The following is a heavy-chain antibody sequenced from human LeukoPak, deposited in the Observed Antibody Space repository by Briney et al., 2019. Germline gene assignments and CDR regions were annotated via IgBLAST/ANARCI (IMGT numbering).Heavy chain of an antibody. CDR3: ARVLSFIAVAGRGAFDY. CDR1: GGSISSYY. D-gene: IGHD6-19*01. J-gene: IGHJ4*02. CDR2: IYYSGST. Sequence: SETLSLTCTVSGGSISSYYWSWIRQPPGKGLEWIGSIYYSGSTYYNPSLKSRVTISVDTSKNQLSLKLSSVTAADTAVYCCARVLSFIAVAGRGAFDYWGQGTLVTVSS. V-gene: IGHV4-59*12.